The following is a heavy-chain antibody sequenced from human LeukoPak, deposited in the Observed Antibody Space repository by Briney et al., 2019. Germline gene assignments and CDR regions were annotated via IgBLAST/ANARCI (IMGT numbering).Heavy chain of an antibody. CDR2: ISSSSSTI. Sequence: GGSLRLSCAASGFTFSTYSMNWVRQTPGKGLEWVSYISSSSSTILYADSVKGRLTISRDNAKNSLYLQMNSLGAADTAVYYCAGSDSSSWYDYWGQGTLVTVSS. CDR3: AGSDSSSWYDY. D-gene: IGHD6-13*01. CDR1: GFTFSTYS. J-gene: IGHJ4*02. V-gene: IGHV3-48*04.